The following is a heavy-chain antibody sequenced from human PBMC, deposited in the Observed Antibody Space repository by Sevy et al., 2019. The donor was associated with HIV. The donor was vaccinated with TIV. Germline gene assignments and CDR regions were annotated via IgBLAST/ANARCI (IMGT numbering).Heavy chain of an antibody. Sequence: SETLSLTCAVYGGSFSGYYWSWIRQPPGKGLEWIGEINHSGSTNYNPSLKSRVTISVDTSKNQFSLKLSSVTAADTAVYYCARGVPAALWGKNWFDPWGQRTLVTVSS. CDR1: GGSFSGYY. V-gene: IGHV4-34*01. D-gene: IGHD2-2*01. CDR3: ARGVPAALWGKNWFDP. J-gene: IGHJ5*02. CDR2: INHSGST.